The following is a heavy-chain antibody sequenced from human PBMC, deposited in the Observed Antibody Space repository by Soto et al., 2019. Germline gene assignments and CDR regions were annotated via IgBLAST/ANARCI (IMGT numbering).Heavy chain of an antibody. CDR1: GFTFSSYA. D-gene: IGHD3-10*01. J-gene: IGHJ3*02. CDR2: ISGSGGST. Sequence: PGGSLRLSCAASGFTFSSYAMSWVRQAPGKGLEWVSAISGSGGSTYYADSVKGRFTISRDNSKNTLYLQMNSLRAEDTAVYYCAKDLLLWFGEPLNAFDIWGQGTMVTVS. CDR3: AKDLLLWFGEPLNAFDI. V-gene: IGHV3-23*01.